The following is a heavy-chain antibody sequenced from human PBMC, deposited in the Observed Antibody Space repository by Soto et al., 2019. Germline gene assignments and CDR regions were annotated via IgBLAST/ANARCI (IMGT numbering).Heavy chain of an antibody. J-gene: IGHJ4*02. V-gene: IGHV4-39*01. D-gene: IGHD2-15*01. CDR3: ANAFRLGYCSGGSCYAKPGGVYY. CDR1: GGSISSSSYY. Sequence: SETLSLTCTVSGGSISSSSYYWGWIRQPPRKGLEWIGSIYYSGSTYYNPSLKSRVTISVDTSKNQFSLKLSSVSAADTAVYYCANAFRLGYCSGGSCYAKPGGVYYWGQGTLVTVSS. CDR2: IYYSGST.